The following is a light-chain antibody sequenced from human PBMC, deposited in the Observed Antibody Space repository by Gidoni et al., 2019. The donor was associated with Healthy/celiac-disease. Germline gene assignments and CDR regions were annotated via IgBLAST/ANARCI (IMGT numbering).Light chain of an antibody. CDR2: AAS. V-gene: IGKV1-9*01. Sequence: DIQLTQSPSFLSASVGDRVTITCRASQDISSYLAWYQQKPGKAPELLIYAASILQSGVTSRFSGRGSGTEFTLTISSLQPADFATYDCQKLNSYAFGQGTKVDSK. CDR1: QDISSY. J-gene: IGKJ2*01. CDR3: QKLNSYA.